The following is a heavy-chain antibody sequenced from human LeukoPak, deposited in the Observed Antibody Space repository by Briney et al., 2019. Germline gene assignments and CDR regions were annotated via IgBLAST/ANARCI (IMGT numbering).Heavy chain of an antibody. CDR3: ATNVAAWTVGVGELGDPQYFDY. J-gene: IGHJ4*02. CDR1: GYTLTELS. Sequence: ASAKVSCKVSGYTLTELSMHWVRQAPGKGLEWMGGFDPEDGETIYAQKFQGRVTMTENTSTDTAYMELSSLRSEDTAVYYCATNVAAWTVGVGELGDPQYFDYWGQGTLVTVSS. CDR2: FDPEDGET. D-gene: IGHD4-23*01. V-gene: IGHV1-24*01.